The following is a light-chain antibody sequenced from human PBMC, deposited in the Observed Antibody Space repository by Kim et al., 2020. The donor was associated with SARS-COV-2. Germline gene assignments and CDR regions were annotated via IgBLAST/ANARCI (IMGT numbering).Light chain of an antibody. CDR1: QDIGNS. Sequence: ASVGDRVTITCRANQDIGNSLNWYQQRPGEAPKLLIYDTITVQRGVPSRFSGSVSGTDFSFTISSLQPEDFATYFCQQYDNFRLTFGGGTKVDIK. CDR2: DTI. J-gene: IGKJ4*01. CDR3: QQYDNFRLT. V-gene: IGKV1-33*01.